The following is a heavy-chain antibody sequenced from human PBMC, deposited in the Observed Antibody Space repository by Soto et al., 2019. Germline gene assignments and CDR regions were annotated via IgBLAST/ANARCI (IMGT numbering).Heavy chain of an antibody. D-gene: IGHD3-10*01. CDR3: ARGGVAVRGVIRYYGMDV. CDR1: GFTFSSYS. Sequence: GGSLRLCCAASGFTFSSYSMNWVRQAPRKGLEWVSSISSSSSYIYYADSVKGRFTISRDNAKNSLYLQMNSLRAEDTAVYYCARGGVAVRGVIRYYGMDVWGQGTTVTVSS. V-gene: IGHV3-21*01. J-gene: IGHJ6*02. CDR2: ISSSSSYI.